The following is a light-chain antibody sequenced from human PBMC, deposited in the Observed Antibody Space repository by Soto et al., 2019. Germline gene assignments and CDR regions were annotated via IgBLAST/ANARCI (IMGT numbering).Light chain of an antibody. V-gene: IGKV3-20*01. J-gene: IGKJ2*01. CDR3: QQYGSSPPYT. CDR2: GVY. CDR1: QSGSSSY. Sequence: EIVLTQSPGTLSLAPGERATLACRARQSGSSSYLAWYQQKPGQAPRLLIYGVYSRATGIPDRFSGSGSGTDVTLTISRLEPEDFAMYDCQQYGSSPPYTVGQGNKLEIQ.